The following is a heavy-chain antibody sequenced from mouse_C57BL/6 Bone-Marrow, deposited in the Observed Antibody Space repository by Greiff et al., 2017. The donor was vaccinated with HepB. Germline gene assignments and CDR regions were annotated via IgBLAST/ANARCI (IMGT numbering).Heavy chain of an antibody. Sequence: VQLKESEGGLVQPGSSMKLSCTASGFTFSDYYMAWVRQVPEKGLEWVANINYDGSSTYYLDSLKSRFIISRDNAKNILYLQMSSLKSEDTATYYCAREAAVVASYYFDYWGQGTTLTVSS. CDR2: INYDGSST. CDR3: AREAAVVASYYFDY. CDR1: GFTFSDYY. D-gene: IGHD1-1*01. V-gene: IGHV5-16*01. J-gene: IGHJ2*01.